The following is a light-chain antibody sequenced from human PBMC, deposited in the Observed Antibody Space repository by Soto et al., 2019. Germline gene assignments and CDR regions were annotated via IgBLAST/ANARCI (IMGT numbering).Light chain of an antibody. V-gene: IGKV1-12*01. CDR1: QGISSG. Sequence: DIQMTQSPSSVSASVGDRFTIPFRAGQGISSGLAWYQQKPGKAPKLLIYAASSLQSGVPSRFSGSGSGTDFTLTISSLQPEDFATYYCQQANSFSFTFGGGTKVEIK. J-gene: IGKJ4*01. CDR3: QQANSFSFT. CDR2: AAS.